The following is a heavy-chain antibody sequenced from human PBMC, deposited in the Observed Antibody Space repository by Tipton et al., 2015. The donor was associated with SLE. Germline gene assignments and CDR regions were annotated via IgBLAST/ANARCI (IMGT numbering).Heavy chain of an antibody. V-gene: IGHV4-39*07. CDR3: ARLYYDILTGSSRDWYFDY. Sequence: TLSLTCTVSGGSISSSSYYWGWIRQPPGKGLEWIGGIYYSGSTYYNPSLKSRVTISVDTSKNQFSLKLSSVTAADTAVYYCARLYYDILTGSSRDWYFDYWGQGTLVTVSS. CDR2: IYYSGST. CDR1: GGSISSSSYY. J-gene: IGHJ4*02. D-gene: IGHD3-9*01.